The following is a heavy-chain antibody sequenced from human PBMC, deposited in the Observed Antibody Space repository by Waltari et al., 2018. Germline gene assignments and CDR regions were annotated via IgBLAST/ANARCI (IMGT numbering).Heavy chain of an antibody. D-gene: IGHD5-12*01. Sequence: EVHLVESGGGLVQPGGSLRLSCTASGFTFSTFWMSWLRQAPGMGLEWVAHVKQDGNEKYYVDSVKGGFTISRDNAKNSLYLQMNSLRVEDTAVYYCARGVAMNDDYWGQGTLVTVSS. CDR2: VKQDGNEK. CDR3: ARGVAMNDDY. J-gene: IGHJ4*02. CDR1: GFTFSTFW. V-gene: IGHV3-7*01.